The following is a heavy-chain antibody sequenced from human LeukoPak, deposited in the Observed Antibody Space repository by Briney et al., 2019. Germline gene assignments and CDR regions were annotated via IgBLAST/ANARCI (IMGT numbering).Heavy chain of an antibody. D-gene: IGHD2-2*01. V-gene: IGHV4-30-4*07. Sequence: PSETLSLTCAVSGGSISSGGYSWSWIRQPPGKGLEWIGYIYYSGSAYYNPSLQSRVTISVDTSKNQFSLKLSSVTAADTAVYYCARHLGSSTSPLLYWGQGTLVTVSS. CDR3: ARHLGSSTSPLLY. J-gene: IGHJ4*02. CDR2: IYYSGSA. CDR1: GGSISSGGYS.